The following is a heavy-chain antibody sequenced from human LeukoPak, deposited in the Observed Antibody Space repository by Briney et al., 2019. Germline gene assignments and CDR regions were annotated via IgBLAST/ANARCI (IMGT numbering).Heavy chain of an antibody. V-gene: IGHV5-10-1*01. CDR1: GYSFTSYW. CDR2: IDPSDSYT. D-gene: IGHD2-2*01. Sequence: GESLKISCKGSGYSFTSYWISWVRQMPGKGLEWMGRIDPSDSYTNYSPSFQGHVTISADKSISTAYLQWSSLKASDTAMYYCARLNIDCSSTSCRDYWGQGTLVTVSS. J-gene: IGHJ4*02. CDR3: ARLNIDCSSTSCRDY.